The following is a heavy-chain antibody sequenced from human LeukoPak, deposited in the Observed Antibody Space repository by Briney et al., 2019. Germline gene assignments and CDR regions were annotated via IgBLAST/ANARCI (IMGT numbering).Heavy chain of an antibody. J-gene: IGHJ4*02. D-gene: IGHD3-22*01. CDR3: ARGGYYYDSSGYYYGIGYFDY. CDR2: IYYSGST. Sequence: SETLSLTCTVSSGSISSYYWSWIRQPPGKGLEWIGYIYYSGSTNYNPSLKSRVTISVDTSKNQFSLKLSSVTAADTAVYYCARGGYYYDSSGYYYGIGYFDYWGQGTLVTVSS. CDR1: SGSISSYY. V-gene: IGHV4-59*01.